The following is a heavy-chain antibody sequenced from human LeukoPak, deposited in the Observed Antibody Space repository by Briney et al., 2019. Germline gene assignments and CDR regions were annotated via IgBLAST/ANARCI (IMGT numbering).Heavy chain of an antibody. Sequence: PGGSLRLSCAASGFTFDDYAMHWVRQAPGKGLEWVSLISGDGGSTYYADSVKGRFTISRDNSKNSLYLQMNNLRTEDTALYYCARTKTYYYDSSGYYLGSWGQGTLVTVSS. CDR1: GFTFDDYA. CDR3: ARTKTYYYDSSGYYLGS. V-gene: IGHV3-43*02. CDR2: ISGDGGST. D-gene: IGHD3-22*01. J-gene: IGHJ5*02.